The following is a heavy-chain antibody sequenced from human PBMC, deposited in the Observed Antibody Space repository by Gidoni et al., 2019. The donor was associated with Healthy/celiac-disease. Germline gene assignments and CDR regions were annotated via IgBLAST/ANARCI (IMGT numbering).Heavy chain of an antibody. CDR1: GFTFRSYA. D-gene: IGHD3-22*01. J-gene: IGHJ4*02. CDR3: AKYSAMIVVVITHFDY. CDR2: ISGSGGST. Sequence: EVQLLESGGGLVQPGGSLRLSCAASGFTFRSYAMSWVRQAPGKGLEWVSAISGSGGSTYYADSVKGRFTISRDNSKNTLYLQMNSLRAEDTAVYYCAKYSAMIVVVITHFDYWGQGTLVTVSS. V-gene: IGHV3-23*01.